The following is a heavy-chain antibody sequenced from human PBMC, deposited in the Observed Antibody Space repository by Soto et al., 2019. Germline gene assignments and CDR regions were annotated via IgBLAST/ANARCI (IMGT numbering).Heavy chain of an antibody. CDR1: VYTFTRYG. V-gene: IGHV1-18*01. J-gene: IGHJ6*02. D-gene: IGHD3-22*01. CDR2: ISAYNGNT. CDR3: ARLIVVADPYYYYYYGMDV. Sequence: ASLKVSCKASVYTFTRYGISWVRQAPGQGLEWMGWISAYNGNTNYAQKLQGRVTMTTDTSTSTAYMELRSLRSDDTAVYYCARLIVVADPYYYYYYGMDVWGQGTTVTVSS.